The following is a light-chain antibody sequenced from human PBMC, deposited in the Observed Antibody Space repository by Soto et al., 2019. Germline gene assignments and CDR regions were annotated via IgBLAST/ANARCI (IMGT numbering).Light chain of an antibody. CDR3: SSYTDRSTNTGV. Sequence: QSVLTQSPSVSAAPGQQVTISCSGSSSNIGNNYVSWYQQLPGTAPKLLIYDNNKRPSGIPDRFSGSKSGTSGTLDITGLQTGDEADYYCSSYTDRSTNTGVFGGGTKLTVL. J-gene: IGLJ3*02. CDR1: SSNIGNNY. V-gene: IGLV1-51*01. CDR2: DNN.